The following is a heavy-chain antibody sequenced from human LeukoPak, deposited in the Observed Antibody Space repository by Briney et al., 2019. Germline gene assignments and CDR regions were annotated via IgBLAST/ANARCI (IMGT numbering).Heavy chain of an antibody. D-gene: IGHD6-19*01. Sequence: GGSLRLSCAASGFTVSSNYMSWVRQAPGKGLEWVSVIYSGGSTYYADSVKDRFTISRDNSLSTLYLQMNSLRVEDTAVYYCAKANYVSSRNFYGGWYPDHWGQGSLVTVSS. CDR1: GFTVSSNY. J-gene: IGHJ4*02. V-gene: IGHV3-53*01. CDR2: IYSGGST. CDR3: AKANYVSSRNFYGGWYPDH.